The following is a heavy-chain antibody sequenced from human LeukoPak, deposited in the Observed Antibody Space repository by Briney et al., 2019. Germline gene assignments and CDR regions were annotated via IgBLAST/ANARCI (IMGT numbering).Heavy chain of an antibody. Sequence: SETLSLTCTVSGGSISSSSYYWGWIRQPPGKGLEWIGSIYYSGSTYYNPSLKSQVTISVDTSKNQFSLKLSSVTAADTAVYYCARHYGVGYRKRYFDYWGQGTLVTVSS. CDR1: GGSISSSSYY. V-gene: IGHV4-39*01. D-gene: IGHD5-18*01. CDR2: IYYSGST. J-gene: IGHJ4*02. CDR3: ARHYGVGYRKRYFDY.